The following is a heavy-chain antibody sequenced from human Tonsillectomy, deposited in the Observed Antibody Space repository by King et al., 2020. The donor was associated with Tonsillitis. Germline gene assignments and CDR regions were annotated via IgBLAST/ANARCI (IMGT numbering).Heavy chain of an antibody. CDR3: ARGSYMGTVTPPYYYYYMDV. D-gene: IGHD4-11*01. J-gene: IGHJ6*03. CDR1: GGSISSYY. Sequence: VQLQESGPGLVRPSETLSLTCTVSGGSISSYYWTWIRQPPGKGLEWIGYISDSGSTNYNSSLKSRVTISVDTSKNQFSLKLSSVTAADTAVYFCARGSYMGTVTPPYYYYYMDVWGKGTTVTVSS. V-gene: IGHV4-59*01. CDR2: ISDSGST.